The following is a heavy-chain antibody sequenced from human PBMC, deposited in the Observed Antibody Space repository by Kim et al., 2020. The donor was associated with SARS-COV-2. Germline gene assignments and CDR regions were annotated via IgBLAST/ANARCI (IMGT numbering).Heavy chain of an antibody. Sequence: GGSLRLSCAASGFTFSSYYVTWVRQAPGKGLEWVSFINIGGSTNYADSLKSRFTISRDNSTNTLYLQMNSRRAEDTAVYYCARDRRVMTGGAEPDYWGQGTLVTVSS. D-gene: IGHD2-21*01. CDR3: ARDRRVMTGGAEPDY. J-gene: IGHJ4*02. V-gene: IGHV3-66*01. CDR1: GFTFSSYY. CDR2: INIGGST.